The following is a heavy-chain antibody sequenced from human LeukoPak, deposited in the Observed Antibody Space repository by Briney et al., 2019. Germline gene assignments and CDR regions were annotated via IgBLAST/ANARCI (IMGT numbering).Heavy chain of an antibody. Sequence: SETLSLTCAVYGGSFSGYYWTWIRQPPGKGLEWIGEINHSGSTNYNPSLKSRVTISVDTSKNQFSLKLRSVTAADTAVYYCARGRGGYSYGSNWGQGTLVTVSS. D-gene: IGHD5-18*01. V-gene: IGHV4-34*01. CDR1: GGSFSGYY. CDR3: ARGRGGYSYGSN. CDR2: INHSGST. J-gene: IGHJ4*02.